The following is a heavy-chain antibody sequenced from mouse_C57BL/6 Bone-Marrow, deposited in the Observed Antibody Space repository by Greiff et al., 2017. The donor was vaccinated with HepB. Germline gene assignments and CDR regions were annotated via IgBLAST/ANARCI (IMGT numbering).Heavy chain of an antibody. D-gene: IGHD1-1*01. V-gene: IGHV5-17*01. CDR2: ISSGSSTI. CDR3: ARKSITTVVALYAMDY. J-gene: IGHJ4*01. Sequence: EVMLVESGGGLVKPGGSLKLSCAASGFTFSDYGMHWVRQAPEKGLEWVAYISSGSSTIYYADTVKGRFTISRDNAKNTLFLQMTSLRSEDTAMYYCARKSITTVVALYAMDYWGQGTSVTVSS. CDR1: GFTFSDYG.